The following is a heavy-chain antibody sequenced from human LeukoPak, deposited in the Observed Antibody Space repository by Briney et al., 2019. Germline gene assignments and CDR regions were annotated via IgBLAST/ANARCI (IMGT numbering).Heavy chain of an antibody. D-gene: IGHD3-22*01. CDR2: IKSKTDGGTT. J-gene: IGHJ4*02. Sequence: GGSLRLSCAASGFTFSNAWMSWVRQAPGKGLEWVGRIKSKTDGGTTDYAAPVKGRFTISRDDSKNTLYLQMNSLKTEDTAVYYCTASYYDSSGYRGWGQGTLVAVSS. CDR3: TASYYDSSGYRG. V-gene: IGHV3-15*01. CDR1: GFTFSNAW.